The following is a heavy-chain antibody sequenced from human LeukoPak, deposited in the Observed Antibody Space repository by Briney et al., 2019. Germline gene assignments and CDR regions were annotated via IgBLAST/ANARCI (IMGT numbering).Heavy chain of an antibody. CDR3: AREVLEYYYGMDV. CDR1: GFTFSSYG. J-gene: IGHJ6*02. Sequence: GGSPRLSCAASGFTFSSYGMHWVRQAPGKGLEWVAVIWYDGSNKYYADSVKGRFTISRDNSKNTLYLQMNSLRAEDTAVYYCAREVLEYYYGMDVWGQGTTVTVSS. V-gene: IGHV3-33*08. CDR2: IWYDGSNK. D-gene: IGHD1-1*01.